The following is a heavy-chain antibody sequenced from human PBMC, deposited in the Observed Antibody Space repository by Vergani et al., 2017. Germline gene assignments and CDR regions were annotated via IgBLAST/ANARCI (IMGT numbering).Heavy chain of an antibody. Sequence: QVQLVQSGTELKKPGSSVKVSCKAPGNSFNTYSFSWVRQVPGQGLEWMGRIIPISGTTNYTQNFQGRVSITADESTSKAYMELSGLRSEDTAVYYCARAWYYYSTNGYYYFDSWGQGTLVTVSS. CDR1: GNSFNTYS. CDR3: ARAWYYYSTNGYYYFDS. J-gene: IGHJ4*02. CDR2: IIPISGTT. V-gene: IGHV1-69*13. D-gene: IGHD2-8*01.